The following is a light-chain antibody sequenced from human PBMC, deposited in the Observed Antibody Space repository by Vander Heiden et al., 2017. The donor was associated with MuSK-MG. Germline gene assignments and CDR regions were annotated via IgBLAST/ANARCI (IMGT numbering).Light chain of an antibody. CDR2: VGT. J-gene: IGLJ3*02. V-gene: IGLV2-23*01. CDR1: NSDVGRYHL. Sequence: SDLTQPASVSGTLGQSITISCMGPNSDVGRYHLFSWYQQHPGAAPKLIISVGTTRPSGVANCFSGSKSVNTASLTISGLQADDVADYYCGSYAGFSTSWVFGVGTMPTVL. CDR3: GSYAGFSTSWV.